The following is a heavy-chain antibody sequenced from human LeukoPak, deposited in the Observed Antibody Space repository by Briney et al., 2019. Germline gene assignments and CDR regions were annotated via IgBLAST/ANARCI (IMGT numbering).Heavy chain of an antibody. CDR3: ASSMTTVGFDY. V-gene: IGHV1-2*02. Sequence: ASVKVSCKASGYTFTGYYMHRVRQAPGQGREWMGWINPNSGGTNYAQKFQGRVTMTRNTSISTAYMELSRLRSDDTAVYYCASSMTTVGFDYWGQGTLVTVSS. CDR1: GYTFTGYY. J-gene: IGHJ4*02. D-gene: IGHD4-11*01. CDR2: INPNSGGT.